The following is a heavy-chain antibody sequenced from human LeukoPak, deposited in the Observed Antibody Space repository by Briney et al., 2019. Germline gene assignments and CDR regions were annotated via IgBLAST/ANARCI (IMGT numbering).Heavy chain of an antibody. V-gene: IGHV4-59*01. Sequence: SETLSLTCAVYGGSFSGYYWSWIRQPPGKGLEWIGYIYYTGSTNYNPSLKSRVTISVDTSKNQFSLKLSSVTAADTALYYCARGRYCSGGSCYPHFDYWGQGTLVTVSS. D-gene: IGHD2-15*01. CDR3: ARGRYCSGGSCYPHFDY. CDR1: GGSFSGYY. J-gene: IGHJ4*02. CDR2: IYYTGST.